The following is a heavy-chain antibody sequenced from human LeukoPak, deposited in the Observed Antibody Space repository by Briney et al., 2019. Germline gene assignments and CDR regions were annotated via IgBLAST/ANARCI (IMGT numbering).Heavy chain of an antibody. V-gene: IGHV4-4*02. CDR1: GLTVSSSYM. D-gene: IGHD4-23*01. Sequence: GSLRLSCAASGLTVSSSYMSWVRQPPGKGLEWIGEISHSGSTNYNPSLKSRVTISVDKSNNQFSLDLNSVTAADTAVYYCARNGGDSDFDPWGQGTLVTVSS. CDR3: ARNGGDSDFDP. J-gene: IGHJ5*02. CDR2: ISHSGST.